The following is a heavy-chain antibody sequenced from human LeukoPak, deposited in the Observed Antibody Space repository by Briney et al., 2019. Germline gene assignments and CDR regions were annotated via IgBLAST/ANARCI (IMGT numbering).Heavy chain of an antibody. V-gene: IGHV7-4-1*02. CDR2: TNTNTGNP. CDR1: GYTFTSYA. D-gene: IGHD3-10*01. CDR3: ARAGNEPKRGYYGSGSYYLDP. Sequence: GASVKVSCKASGYTFTSYAMNWVRQAPGQGLEWMGWTNTNTGNPTYAQGFTGRFVFSLDTSVSTAYLQISSLKAEDTAVYYCARAGNEPKRGYYGSGSYYLDPWGQGTLVTVSS. J-gene: IGHJ5*02.